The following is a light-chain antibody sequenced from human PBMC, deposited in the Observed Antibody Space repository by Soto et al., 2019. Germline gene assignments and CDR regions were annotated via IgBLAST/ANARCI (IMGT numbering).Light chain of an antibody. J-gene: IGKJ3*01. V-gene: IGKV4-1*01. CDR3: HQYYSTPRT. Sequence: DIVMTQSPDFLVVSLGERATINCKSSQSVLYSSNNKNYLAWYQQKPGQPPKLLIYWASTRESGVPDRFSGSLSGTDFTLTISSLQAEDVAVYYCHQYYSTPRTFGPGTKVDIK. CDR2: WAS. CDR1: QSVLYSSNNKNY.